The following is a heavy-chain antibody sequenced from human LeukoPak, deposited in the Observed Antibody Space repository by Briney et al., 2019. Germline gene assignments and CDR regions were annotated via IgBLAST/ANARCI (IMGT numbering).Heavy chain of an antibody. CDR2: IIPIFGTA. D-gene: IGHD3-16*01. CDR3: ARGGLMGYYYYMDV. CDR1: GGTFSSYA. Sequence: ASVKVSGKASGGTFSSYAISWVRQAPGQGLEWMGGIIPIFGTANYAQKFQGRVTITADESTSTAYMELSSLRSEDTAVYYCARGGLMGYYYYMDVWGKGTTVTISS. J-gene: IGHJ6*03. V-gene: IGHV1-69*01.